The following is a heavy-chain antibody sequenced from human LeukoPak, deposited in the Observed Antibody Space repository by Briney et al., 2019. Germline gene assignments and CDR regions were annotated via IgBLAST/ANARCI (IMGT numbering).Heavy chain of an antibody. D-gene: IGHD2-2*01. CDR3: AADCSSTSCYLY. CDR2: INHSGST. CDR1: GGSFSGYY. Sequence: SETLSLTCAVYGGSFSGYYWSWVRQPPGKGLEWIGEINHSGSTNYNPSLKSRVTTSVDTSKNQFSLKLSSVTAADTAVYYCAADCSSTSCYLYWGQGTLVTVSS. V-gene: IGHV4-34*01. J-gene: IGHJ4*02.